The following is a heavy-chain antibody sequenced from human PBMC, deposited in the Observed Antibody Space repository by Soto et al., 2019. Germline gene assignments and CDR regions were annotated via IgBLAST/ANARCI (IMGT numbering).Heavy chain of an antibody. J-gene: IGHJ4*02. Sequence: GGSLRLSCAASGFRFSTYGMHWVRQAPGKGLECVAVISNDGSKYYADSVKGRFTISRDNPKNTLYLQMNSLRPDDTAVYYCVKNYDTSGYYQFDFWGQGTLVTVYS. D-gene: IGHD3-22*01. CDR3: VKNYDTSGYYQFDF. CDR2: ISNDGSK. CDR1: GFRFSTYG. V-gene: IGHV3-30*18.